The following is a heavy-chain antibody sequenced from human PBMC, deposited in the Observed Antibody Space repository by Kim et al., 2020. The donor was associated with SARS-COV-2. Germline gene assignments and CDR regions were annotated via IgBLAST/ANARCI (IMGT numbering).Heavy chain of an antibody. J-gene: IGHJ3*02. CDR2: IYTSGST. D-gene: IGHD3-22*01. Sequence: SETLSLTCTVSGGSISSYYWSWIRQPAGKGLEWIGRIYTSGSTNYNPSLKSRVTMSVDTSKNQFSLKLSSVTAADTAVYYCARDYYYDSSGLRILQTGAGTFDIWGQGTMVTVSS. CDR3: ARDYYYDSSGLRILQTGAGTFDI. CDR1: GGSISSYY. V-gene: IGHV4-4*07.